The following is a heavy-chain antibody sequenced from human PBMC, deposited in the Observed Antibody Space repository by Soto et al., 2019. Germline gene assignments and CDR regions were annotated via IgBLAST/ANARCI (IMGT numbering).Heavy chain of an antibody. V-gene: IGHV3-74*01. D-gene: IGHD6-13*01. J-gene: IGHJ6*03. CDR2: INSDGSST. CDR3: ARVHAGSRPNYMDV. CDR1: GFTFSSYW. Sequence: GGSLRLSCAASGFTFSSYWMHWVRQAPGKGLVWVSRINSDGSSTSYADSVKGRFTISRDNGKNTLYLQKNSLRAEDTAVYYCARVHAGSRPNYMDVWGKGTTVTVSS.